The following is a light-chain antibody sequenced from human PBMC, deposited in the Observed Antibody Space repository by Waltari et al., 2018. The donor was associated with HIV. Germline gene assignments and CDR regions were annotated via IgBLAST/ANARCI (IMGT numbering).Light chain of an antibody. Sequence: QSVLTQPPSVSEAPRQRVTISCSGSSSNIGNNAVNWYQKLPGKPPKLLIYYDDLLSSRVADRFSGSKSGTSASLAISGLQSEDESDYYCAALDDSLNGVVFGGGTKLTVL. V-gene: IGLV1-36*01. J-gene: IGLJ2*01. CDR1: SSNIGNNA. CDR2: YDD. CDR3: AALDDSLNGVV.